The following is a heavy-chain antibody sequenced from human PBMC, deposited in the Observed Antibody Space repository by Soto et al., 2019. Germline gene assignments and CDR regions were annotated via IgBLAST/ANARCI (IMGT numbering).Heavy chain of an antibody. J-gene: IGHJ5*02. CDR3: ATVEVPESMSWHPMEP. CDR2: IYHTGRD. D-gene: IGHD3-10*01. CDR1: GGPLTNNQW. V-gene: IGHV4-4*02. Sequence: QVRLQELGPGLVKPSGTMSLTCDVSGGPLTNNQWWTWVRQPPGKALEWIGDIYHTGRDSYNPSFRSRVSMSVDKSKNQFSLKLNSVTAADTAVYYCATVEVPESMSWHPMEPWGQGILVTVSS.